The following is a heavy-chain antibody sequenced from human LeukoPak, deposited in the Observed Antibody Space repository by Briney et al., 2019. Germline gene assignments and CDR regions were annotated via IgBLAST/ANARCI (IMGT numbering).Heavy chain of an antibody. Sequence: GGSLRLSCEASGHPFHSYALRGVRQAPGKGLEWVSGISGSGGSTYYAESVKGRFAISRDNSKNTLYLQRNSLRAEDTAVYYCAKDLKVRGVFEYWGQGTLVTVSS. V-gene: IGHV3-23*01. D-gene: IGHD3-10*01. CDR2: ISGSGGST. CDR3: AKDLKVRGVFEY. CDR1: GHPFHSYA. J-gene: IGHJ4*02.